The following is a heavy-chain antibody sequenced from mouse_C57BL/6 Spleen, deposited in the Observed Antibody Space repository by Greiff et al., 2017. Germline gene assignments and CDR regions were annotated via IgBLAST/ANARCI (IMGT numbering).Heavy chain of an antibody. D-gene: IGHD1-1*01. J-gene: IGHJ3*01. Sequence: QVQLQQPGAELVMPGASVKLSCKASGYTFTSYWMPWVKQRPGQGLEWIGEIDPSDSYTNYNQKFKGKSTLTVDKSSSTAYMQLRSLTSEDSAVYYCALYYGSSYGCAYWGQGTLVTVSA. CDR1: GYTFTSYW. CDR2: IDPSDSYT. V-gene: IGHV1-69*01. CDR3: ALYYGSSYGCAY.